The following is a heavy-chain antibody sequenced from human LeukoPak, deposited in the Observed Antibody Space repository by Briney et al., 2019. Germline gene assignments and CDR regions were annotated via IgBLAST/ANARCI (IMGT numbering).Heavy chain of an antibody. Sequence: KTGGSLRLSCAASGFTFSSFSMNWVRQAPGKGLEWVSSISSSSSYIYYADSVKGRFTISRDNAKNSLYLQMNSLRAEDTAVYYCARAPHSVYGAFDIWGQGTMVTVSS. CDR2: ISSSSSYI. J-gene: IGHJ3*02. V-gene: IGHV3-21*01. CDR1: GFTFSSFS. CDR3: ARAPHSVYGAFDI. D-gene: IGHD5/OR15-5a*01.